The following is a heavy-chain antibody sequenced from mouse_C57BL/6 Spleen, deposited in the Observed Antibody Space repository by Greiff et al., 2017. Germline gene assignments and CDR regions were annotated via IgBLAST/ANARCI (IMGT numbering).Heavy chain of an antibody. Sequence: QVQLKQPGAELVKPGASVKLSCKASGYTFTSYWLHWVKQRPGQGLEWIGMIHPNSGSTNYNEKFKSKTTLTVDKSSSTAYIQLSSLTSEDSAVYYCARSGGLLDYWGQGTTLTVSS. CDR2: IHPNSGST. CDR3: ARSGGLLDY. J-gene: IGHJ2*01. CDR1: GYTFTSYW. D-gene: IGHD1-1*02. V-gene: IGHV1-64*01.